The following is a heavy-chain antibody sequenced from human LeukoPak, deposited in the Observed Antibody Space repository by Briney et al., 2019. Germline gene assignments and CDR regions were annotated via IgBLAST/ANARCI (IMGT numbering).Heavy chain of an antibody. V-gene: IGHV1-18*01. J-gene: IGHJ4*02. D-gene: IGHD3-9*01. Sequence: ASVKVSCKASGYTFTSYGISWVRQAPGQGLEWMGWISAYNGNTNYAQKLQGRATMTTDTSTSTAYMELRSLRSDDTAVYYCARDQPSYDILTGYSIDYWGQGTLVTVSS. CDR1: GYTFTSYG. CDR3: ARDQPSYDILTGYSIDY. CDR2: ISAYNGNT.